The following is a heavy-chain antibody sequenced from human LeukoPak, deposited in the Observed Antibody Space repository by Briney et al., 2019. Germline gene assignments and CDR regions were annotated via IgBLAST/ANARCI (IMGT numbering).Heavy chain of an antibody. J-gene: IGHJ6*03. CDR2: ITSSSSYI. D-gene: IGHD5-24*01. CDR1: GFTFSTYS. V-gene: IGHV3-21*01. CDR3: ARVTGGARNDNFYSYHMDV. Sequence: GGSLRLSCAASGFTFSTYSMNWVRQAPGKGLEWVSSITSSSSYIYYADSVKGRFTISRDNAKNSLYLQMNSLRAEDTAVYYCARVTGGARNDNFYSYHMDVWGKGTTVTVSS.